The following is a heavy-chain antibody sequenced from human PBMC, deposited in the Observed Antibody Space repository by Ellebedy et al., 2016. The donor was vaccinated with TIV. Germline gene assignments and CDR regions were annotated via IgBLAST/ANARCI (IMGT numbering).Heavy chain of an antibody. D-gene: IGHD2-15*01. J-gene: IGHJ4*02. Sequence: GESLKISCAASGFTFSNYWMHWVRQAPGKGLIWVSRINFDGTTRDYADSVKGRFTISRDNAKNTLYLQMNNLRVEDTAVVYCARVSGGLDYWGRGTLVTVST. V-gene: IGHV3-74*01. CDR1: GFTFSNYW. CDR2: INFDGTTR. CDR3: ARVSGGLDY.